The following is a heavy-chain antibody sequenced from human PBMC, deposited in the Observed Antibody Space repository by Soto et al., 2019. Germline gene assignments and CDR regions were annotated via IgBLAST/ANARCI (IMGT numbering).Heavy chain of an antibody. V-gene: IGHV3-30*18. J-gene: IGHJ4*02. D-gene: IGHD2-2*01. CDR1: GFTFSSYG. Sequence: GGSLRLSCAASGFTFSSYGMHWVRQAPGKGLEWVAVISYDGTEKYHADSVKGRFTISRDNSKNTLYLQMNSLRAEDTAVYYCAKDDPVGGSIVVVPAARAAFDYWLQGTLVTVSS. CDR2: ISYDGTEK. CDR3: AKDDPVGGSIVVVPAARAAFDY.